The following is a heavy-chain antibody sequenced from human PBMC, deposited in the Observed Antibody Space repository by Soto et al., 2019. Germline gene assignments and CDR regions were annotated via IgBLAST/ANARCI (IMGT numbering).Heavy chain of an antibody. CDR2: ISSNGGST. Sequence: PGGALRLSCSASGFTFSSYAMHWVRQAPGKGLEYVSAISSNGGSTYYADSVKGRFTISRDNSKNTLYLQMSSLRAEDTAVYYCVKARGPYYYDEGGGSDPWGHGPPVPVPP. CDR1: GFTFSSYA. CDR3: VKARGPYYYDEGGGSDP. J-gene: IGHJ5*02. D-gene: IGHD3-22*01. V-gene: IGHV3-64D*06.